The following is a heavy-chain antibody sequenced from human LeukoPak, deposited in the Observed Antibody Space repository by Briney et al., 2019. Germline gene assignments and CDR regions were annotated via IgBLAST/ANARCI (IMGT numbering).Heavy chain of an antibody. D-gene: IGHD6-19*01. CDR1: GFTFSSYA. CDR2: ISYDGSNK. V-gene: IGHV3-30-3*01. J-gene: IGHJ3*02. Sequence: PGGSLRLSCAASGFTFSSYAMHWVRQAPGKGLEWVAVISYDGSNKYYADSVKGRFTISRDNSKNTLYLRMNSLRAEDTAVYYCARQWLVRGAFDIWGQGTMVTVSS. CDR3: ARQWLVRGAFDI.